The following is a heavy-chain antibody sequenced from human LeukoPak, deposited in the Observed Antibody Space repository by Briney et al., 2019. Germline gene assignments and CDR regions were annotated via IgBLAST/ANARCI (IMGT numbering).Heavy chain of an antibody. CDR1: GYSISSGYY. CDR2: IYHSGST. CDR3: AREVTTSRRWFDP. D-gene: IGHD1-1*01. V-gene: IGHV4-38-2*02. Sequence: PSETLSLTCTVSGYSISSGYYWGWIRQPPGKGLEWIGSIYHSGSTYYNPSLKSRVTISVDTSKNQFSLKLSSVTAADTAVYYCAREVTTSRRWFDPWGQGTRVTVSS. J-gene: IGHJ5*02.